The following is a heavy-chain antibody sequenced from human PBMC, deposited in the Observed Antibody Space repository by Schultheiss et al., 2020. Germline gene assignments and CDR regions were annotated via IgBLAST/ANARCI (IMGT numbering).Heavy chain of an antibody. J-gene: IGHJ1*01. CDR1: GGSISNYY. CDR3: AGWGTGPKYCSGGSCYSYFQH. D-gene: IGHD2-15*01. CDR2: IYYSGST. V-gene: IGHV4-59*01. Sequence: SETLSLTCHVSGGSISNYYWSWIRQPPGKGLEWIGYIYYSGSTYYNPSLKSRVTISVDTSKNQFSLKLSSVTAADTAVYYCAGWGTGPKYCSGGSCYSYFQHWGQGTLVTVSS.